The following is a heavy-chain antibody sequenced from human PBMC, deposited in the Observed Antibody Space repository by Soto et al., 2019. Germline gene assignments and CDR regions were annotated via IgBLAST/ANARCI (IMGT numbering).Heavy chain of an antibody. J-gene: IGHJ5*02. CDR3: ARDSFPYYHNSTGYGEAFDP. CDR1: GFIFSDFY. Sequence: QVQLVESGGGLVKPGGSLRLSCAASGFIFSDFYMSWIRQAPGKGLEWLSYTGFGGNTIYYADSVKARFTVSRDNAKNSLYLQMNSLRVEDTAVYYCARDSFPYYHNSTGYGEAFDPWGQGTVVTVSS. V-gene: IGHV3-11*01. D-gene: IGHD3-22*01. CDR2: TGFGGNTI.